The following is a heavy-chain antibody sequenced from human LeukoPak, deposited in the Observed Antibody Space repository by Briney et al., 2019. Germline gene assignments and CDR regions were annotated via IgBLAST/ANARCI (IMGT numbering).Heavy chain of an antibody. CDR2: VYYSGST. Sequence: SETLSLTCTVSGGSFSTYYWSWIRQPPGKGLEWIGYVYYSGSTNYNPYLESRVTISVDTSKNQFSLNLSAMTAADTAVYYCAKDPFDYGDPRGFDYWGQGTLVTASS. J-gene: IGHJ4*02. CDR1: GGSFSTYY. V-gene: IGHV4-59*01. D-gene: IGHD4-17*01. CDR3: AKDPFDYGDPRGFDY.